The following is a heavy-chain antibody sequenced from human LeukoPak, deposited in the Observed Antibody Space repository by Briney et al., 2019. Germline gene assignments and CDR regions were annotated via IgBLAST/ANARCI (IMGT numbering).Heavy chain of an antibody. V-gene: IGHV4-61*02. CDR2: IYTSGST. J-gene: IGHJ6*03. D-gene: IGHD5-18*01. CDR3: AAGRGYSYGLYYYYYMDV. Sequence: PSETLSLTCTVSGGSISSGSYYWSWIRQPAGKGLEWIGRIYTSGSTNYNPSLKSRVTISVDTSKNQFSLKLSSVTAADTAVYYCAAGRGYSYGLYYYYYMDVWGKGTTVTVSS. CDR1: GGSISSGSYY.